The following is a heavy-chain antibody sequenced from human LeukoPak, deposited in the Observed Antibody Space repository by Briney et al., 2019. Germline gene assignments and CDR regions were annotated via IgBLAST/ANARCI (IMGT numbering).Heavy chain of an antibody. CDR1: GGTFSRYA. Sequence: ASVKDSCKASGGTFSRYAISWVRQAPGQGLEWMGGIIPIFGTANYAQKFQGRVTITTDESTSTAYMELSSLRSEDTAVYYCARDQTSYFDYWGQGTLVTVSS. CDR3: ARDQTSYFDY. CDR2: IIPIFGTA. J-gene: IGHJ4*02. V-gene: IGHV1-69*05.